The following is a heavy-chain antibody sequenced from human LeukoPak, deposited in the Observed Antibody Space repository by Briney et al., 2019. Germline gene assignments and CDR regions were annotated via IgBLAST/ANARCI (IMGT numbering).Heavy chain of an antibody. V-gene: IGHV3-23*01. CDR2: VSDSGGGT. J-gene: IGHJ5*01. D-gene: IGHD1-14*01. Sequence: GGSLRLSCAASGFTFSNHVMGWVRQAPGKGLEWVSSVSDSGGGTYYADSVKGRFTISRDNSRNTLYLQMNSLRAEDTAVYYCAKRHLRKFDSWGQGTLVTVSS. CDR1: GFTFSNHV. CDR3: AKRHLRKFDS.